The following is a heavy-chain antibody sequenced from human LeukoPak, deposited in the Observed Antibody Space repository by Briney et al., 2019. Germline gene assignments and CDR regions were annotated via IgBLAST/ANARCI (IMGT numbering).Heavy chain of an antibody. Sequence: WIGYIYYSASTTYNPSLKSRVTISVDTSKNQFSLKLSSVTAADTAVYYCAREGSGSSAFDYWGQGTLVTVSS. CDR3: AREGSGSSAFDY. V-gene: IGHV4-59*01. D-gene: IGHD3-10*01. J-gene: IGHJ4*02. CDR2: IYYSAST.